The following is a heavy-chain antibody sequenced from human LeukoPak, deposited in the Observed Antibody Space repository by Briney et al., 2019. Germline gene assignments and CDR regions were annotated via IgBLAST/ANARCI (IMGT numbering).Heavy chain of an antibody. D-gene: IGHD6-13*01. CDR3: TRHRRWYGTFRY. Sequence: SETLSLTCTVSGGSISNSSYYWGWIRQPPGKGLEWIGSIYYSGSTYYNPSLKTRVTISIDTSKNQFSLKLSSVTAADTAVYYCTRHRRWYGTFRYWGQGTLVTVSS. J-gene: IGHJ4*02. CDR2: IYYSGST. V-gene: IGHV4-39*01. CDR1: GGSISNSSYY.